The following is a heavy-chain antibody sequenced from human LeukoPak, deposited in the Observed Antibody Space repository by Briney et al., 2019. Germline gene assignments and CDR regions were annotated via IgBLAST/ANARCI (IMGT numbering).Heavy chain of an antibody. CDR2: IKGDGSYK. CDR3: ATSADSSGND. V-gene: IGHV3-7*03. J-gene: IGHJ4*02. Sequence: TGGSLRLSCAVSGFTFSDYAMSWVRQAPGKGLEWVANIKGDGSYKYYVDSVKGRFTISRDNAKSSVYLQMNTLRAEDTAVYYCATSADSSGNDWGQGTLVTVSS. D-gene: IGHD3-22*01. CDR1: GFTFSDYA.